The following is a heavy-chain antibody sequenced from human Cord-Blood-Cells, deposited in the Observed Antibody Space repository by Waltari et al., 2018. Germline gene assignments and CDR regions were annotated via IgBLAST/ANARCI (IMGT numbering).Heavy chain of an antibody. J-gene: IGHJ4*02. CDR2: IYYSGST. CDR1: GGSIRSSSSS. Sequence: QLQLQESGPGLVKPLETLSLTCTVSGGSIRSSSSSWGWIRQPPGKGLEWIGSIYYSGSTYYNPSLKSRVTISVDTSKNQFSLKLSSVTAADTAVYYCARQTGWELFDYWGQGTLVTVSS. CDR3: ARQTGWELFDY. V-gene: IGHV4-39*01. D-gene: IGHD1-26*01.